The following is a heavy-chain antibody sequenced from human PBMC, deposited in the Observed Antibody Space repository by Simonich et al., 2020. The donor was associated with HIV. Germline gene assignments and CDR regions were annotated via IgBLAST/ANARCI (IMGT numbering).Heavy chain of an antibody. CDR3: ARTSYYGSGSYYSDY. D-gene: IGHD3-10*01. J-gene: IGHJ4*02. V-gene: IGHV4-59*12. CDR2: IYYSGST. Sequence: QVQLQESGPGLVKPSETLSLTCTVSGGSISSYYWSWIRQPPGKGLEWIGYIYYSGSTNNNPSLKMRVTISVDTSKNQVSLKLSSVTAADTAVYYCARTSYYGSGSYYSDYWGQGTLVTVSS. CDR1: GGSISSYY.